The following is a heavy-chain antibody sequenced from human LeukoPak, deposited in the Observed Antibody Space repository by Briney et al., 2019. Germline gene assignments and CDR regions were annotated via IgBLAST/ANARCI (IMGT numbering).Heavy chain of an antibody. Sequence: SETLSLTCTVSGGSIGSYYWSWIRQPPGKGLEWIGYIYYSGSTNYNPSLKSRVTISVDTSKNQFSLKLSPVTAADTAVYYCARDFYDAFDIWGQGTMVTVSS. CDR2: IYYSGST. CDR1: GGSIGSYY. D-gene: IGHD2/OR15-2a*01. V-gene: IGHV4-59*01. J-gene: IGHJ3*02. CDR3: ARDFYDAFDI.